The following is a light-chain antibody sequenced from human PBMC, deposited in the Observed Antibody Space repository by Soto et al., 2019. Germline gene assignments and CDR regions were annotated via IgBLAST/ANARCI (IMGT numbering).Light chain of an antibody. CDR3: QQLNSYPLT. J-gene: IGKJ4*01. V-gene: IGKV1-9*01. CDR1: QGISSY. CDR2: AAS. Sequence: IQLTQSPSSLSASVGDRVTITCRASQGISSYLAWYQQKPGKAPKLLIYAASTLQSGVPSRFSGSGSGTDFTLNISSLQPEDVATYYCQQLNSYPLTFGGGTKVEIK.